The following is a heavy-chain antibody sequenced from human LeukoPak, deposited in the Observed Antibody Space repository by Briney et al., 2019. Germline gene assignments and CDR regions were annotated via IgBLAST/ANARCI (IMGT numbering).Heavy chain of an antibody. CDR1: GGSISSYY. D-gene: IGHD3-9*01. V-gene: IGHV4-59*08. CDR3: ATTHAVKYYDILTGFSPLFDY. J-gene: IGHJ4*02. Sequence: SETLSLTCTVSGGSISSYYWSWIRQPPGKGLEWIGYIYYSGSTNYNPSLKSRVTISVDTSKNQFSLKLSSVTAADTAVYYCATTHAVKYYDILTGFSPLFDYWGQGTLVTVSS. CDR2: IYYSGST.